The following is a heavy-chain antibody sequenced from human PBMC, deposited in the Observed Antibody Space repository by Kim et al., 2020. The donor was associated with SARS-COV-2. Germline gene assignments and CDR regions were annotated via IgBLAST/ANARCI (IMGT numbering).Heavy chain of an antibody. CDR1: GLTLSIYA. J-gene: IGHJ4*02. V-gene: IGHV3-23*01. CDR2: ISGSGGST. CDR3: AKEVAQRKDFDF. Sequence: GGSLRLSCAASGLTLSIYAMSWVRQAPGKGLEWVSAISGSGGSTYYADSVKGRFTISRDNSKNTLYLQMNSLRAEDTAIYYCAKEVAQRKDFDFWGQGTLVIVSS. D-gene: IGHD5-12*01.